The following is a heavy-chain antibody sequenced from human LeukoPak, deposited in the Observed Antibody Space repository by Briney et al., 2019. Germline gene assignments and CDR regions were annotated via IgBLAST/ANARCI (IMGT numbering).Heavy chain of an antibody. CDR2: IYYSGST. CDR1: GGSISSSSYY. D-gene: IGHD2-2*01. V-gene: IGHV4-39*01. CDR3: APMGVPAATLLGIYNWFDP. Sequence: SETLSLTCTVSGGSISSSSYYWGWIRQPPGKGLEWIGSIYYSGSTYYNPSLKGRVTISVDTSKNQFSLKLGSVTAADTAVYYCAPMGVPAATLLGIYNWFDPWGQGTLVTVSS. J-gene: IGHJ5*02.